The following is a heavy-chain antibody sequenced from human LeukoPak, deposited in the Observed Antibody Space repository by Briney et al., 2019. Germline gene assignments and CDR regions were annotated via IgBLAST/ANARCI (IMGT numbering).Heavy chain of an antibody. D-gene: IGHD6-25*01. J-gene: IGHJ4*02. Sequence: GGSLRLSCAASGFTFSSHWMHWVRQAPGKGLVWVSRIKDDGSHTNYADSVKGRFTISRDNAKNTLSLQMNSLRAEDTAVYYCARGSGIITGIDEWGQGTLVTVSS. CDR3: ARGSGIITGIDE. CDR1: GFTFSSHW. V-gene: IGHV3-74*01. CDR2: IKDDGSHT.